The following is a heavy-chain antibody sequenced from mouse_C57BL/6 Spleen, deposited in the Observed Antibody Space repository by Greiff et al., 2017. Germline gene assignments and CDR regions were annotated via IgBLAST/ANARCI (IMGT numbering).Heavy chain of an antibody. CDR1: GYTFTDYY. CDR2: INPYNGGT. V-gene: IGHV1-19*01. D-gene: IGHD3-2*02. Sequence: VQLQQSGPVLVKPGASVKMSCKASGYTFTDYYMNWVKQSHGKSLEWIGVINPYNGGTSYNQKFKGKATLAVDKSPGTAYMALNSLTSEDAAVDYCAREGAAQATEAMDYWGQGTSVTVAS. J-gene: IGHJ4*01. CDR3: AREGAAQATEAMDY.